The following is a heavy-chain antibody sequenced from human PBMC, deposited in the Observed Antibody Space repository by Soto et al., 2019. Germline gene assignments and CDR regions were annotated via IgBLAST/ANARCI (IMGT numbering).Heavy chain of an antibody. D-gene: IGHD5-18*01. Sequence: PGESLKISCKGSGYRFTSYWIGCVRQMPGNGLEWMGRIDPSDSYTNYSPSFQGHVTISADKSISTAYMQWSSLKASDTAMYYCARLGNHTAMVTLGGALPDYWGWGTLVTVSS. CDR3: ARLGNHTAMVTLGGALPDY. V-gene: IGHV5-10-1*01. CDR1: GYRFTSYW. J-gene: IGHJ4*02. CDR2: IDPSDSYT.